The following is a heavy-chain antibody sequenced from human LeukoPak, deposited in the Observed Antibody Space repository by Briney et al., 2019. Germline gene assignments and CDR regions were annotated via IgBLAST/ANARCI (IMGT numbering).Heavy chain of an antibody. D-gene: IGHD3-10*01. V-gene: IGHV3-21*01. CDR3: AREYGSGSLDY. CDR2: ISSSTNYI. Sequence: GGSLRLSCAASGFTFSSYWMNWVRQAPGKGLEWVSSISSSTNYIFYADSVKGRFTISRDNAKNSLYLQMNGLRAEDTAVYYCAREYGSGSLDYWGQGTLVTVSS. J-gene: IGHJ4*02. CDR1: GFTFSSYW.